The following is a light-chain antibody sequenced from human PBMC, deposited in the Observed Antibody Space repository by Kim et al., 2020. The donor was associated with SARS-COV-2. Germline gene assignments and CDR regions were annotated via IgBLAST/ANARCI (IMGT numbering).Light chain of an antibody. CDR3: QQCDSYSYT. V-gene: IGKV1-5*01. J-gene: IGKJ2*01. CDR2: DAS. Sequence: DIQMTQSPSTLSASVGDKITITCRASQSISDWLAWYQQKPGKAPQLLIYDASSLESGVPSRFSGSGSGTEFTLTISSLQPDDVGTYYCQQCDSYSYTFGQGTKLEIK. CDR1: QSISDW.